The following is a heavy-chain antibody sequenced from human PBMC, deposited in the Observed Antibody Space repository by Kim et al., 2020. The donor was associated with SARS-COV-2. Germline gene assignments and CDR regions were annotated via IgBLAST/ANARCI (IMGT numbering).Heavy chain of an antibody. V-gene: IGHV3-33*01. CDR1: GFTFTSYG. J-gene: IGHJ4*02. CDR3: AREHDYGDYEMGN. D-gene: IGHD4-17*01. Sequence: GGSLRLSCTTSGFTFTSYGMHWVRQAPGKGLEWVSVIWYDGSNKYYADSVKGRFTISRDNSKNTLYLQMNSLRAEDTAVYYCAREHDYGDYEMGNWGQGTPVTVSS. CDR2: IWYDGSNK.